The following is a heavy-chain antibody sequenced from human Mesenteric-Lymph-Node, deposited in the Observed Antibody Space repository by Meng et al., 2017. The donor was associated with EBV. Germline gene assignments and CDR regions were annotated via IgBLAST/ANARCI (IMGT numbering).Heavy chain of an antibody. CDR3: ARTYSSTSHFDY. D-gene: IGHD6-6*01. J-gene: IGHJ4*02. V-gene: IGHV1-18*01. CDR1: GYILSHYG. Sequence: VQLGSEVKQPGDSVTLPCNTSGYILSHYGIDWVRQAPGQGLEWMGWIYTFNDDTIYAESFQDRVTLTTDTSTSTVYMELKSLRSDDTAVYYCARTYSSTSHFDYWGQGSLVTVSS. CDR2: IYTFNDDT.